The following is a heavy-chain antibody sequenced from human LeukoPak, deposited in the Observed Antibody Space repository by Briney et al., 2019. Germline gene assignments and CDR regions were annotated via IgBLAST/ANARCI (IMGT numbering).Heavy chain of an antibody. Sequence: GGSLRLSCTASGFTFNDYGMHWVRQAPGKGLEWVANIKQDGSESYYVDSVKGRFTFSRDNAKNSLYLQINSLRAEDTAVYYCARLGEKADFDYWGQGTLVTVPS. V-gene: IGHV3-7*01. CDR3: ARLGEKADFDY. J-gene: IGHJ4*02. CDR1: GFTFNDYG. D-gene: IGHD3-16*01. CDR2: IKQDGSES.